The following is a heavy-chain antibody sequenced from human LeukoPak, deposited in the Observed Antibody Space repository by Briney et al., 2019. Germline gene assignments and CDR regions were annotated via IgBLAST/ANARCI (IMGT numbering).Heavy chain of an antibody. CDR2: INHSGSN. D-gene: IGHD6-13*01. CDR3: ARGAPVGIAAAGTWYRFDY. Sequence: WETLSLTCAVYGGSFSGSYWSWIRQPPGKGLEWIAEINHSGSNNHNPSLKSRVTTSVDTSKNQFSLKLSSVTAAGTAVYYCARGAPVGIAAAGTWYRFDYWGRGTLVTVSS. CDR1: GGSFSGSY. V-gene: IGHV4-34*01. J-gene: IGHJ4*02.